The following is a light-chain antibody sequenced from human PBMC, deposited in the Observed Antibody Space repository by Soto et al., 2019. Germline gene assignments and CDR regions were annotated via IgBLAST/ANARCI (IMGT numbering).Light chain of an antibody. Sequence: DIQGAQDCPTLSASVGERVTNTCFASQTISTWMAWYQQKPGKAPKLLIYAASSLQSGVPSRFSGSGSGTEFTLTISSLQPEDFATYYCQQLNSYPITFGQGTRLEI. J-gene: IGKJ5*01. CDR1: QTISTW. V-gene: IGKV1-9*01. CDR2: AAS. CDR3: QQLNSYPIT.